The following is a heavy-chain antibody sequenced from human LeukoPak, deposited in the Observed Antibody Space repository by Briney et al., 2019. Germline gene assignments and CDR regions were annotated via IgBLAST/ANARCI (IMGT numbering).Heavy chain of an antibody. CDR2: MNPNSGNT. J-gene: IGHJ3*02. D-gene: IGHD3-3*01. CDR3: ARGYPLGLEWFEDAFDI. V-gene: IGHV1-8*01. CDR1: GYTFTSYD. Sequence: GASVKVSCKASGYTFTSYDINWVRQATGQGLEWMGWMNPNSGNTGYAQKFQGRVTMTRNTSISTAYMELSSLRSEDTAVYYCARGYPLGLEWFEDAFDIWGQGTMVTVSS.